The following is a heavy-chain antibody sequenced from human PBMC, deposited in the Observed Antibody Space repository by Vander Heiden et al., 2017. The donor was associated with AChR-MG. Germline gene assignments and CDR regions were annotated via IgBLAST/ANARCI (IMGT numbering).Heavy chain of an antibody. Sequence: QVQLVQSGAAVQKPGASVKVSCKASGYTFTGYSMPWGGQAPGQGLEGMGWSNPNSGGTNYAQKFQGRGTMTRDTSISTAYMELSRLRSDDTAVYYCARVHTGYYDFWSGRGYNWFDPWGQGTLVTVSS. J-gene: IGHJ5*02. CDR2: SNPNSGGT. D-gene: IGHD3-3*01. CDR3: ARVHTGYYDFWSGRGYNWFDP. CDR1: GYTFTGYS. V-gene: IGHV1-2*02.